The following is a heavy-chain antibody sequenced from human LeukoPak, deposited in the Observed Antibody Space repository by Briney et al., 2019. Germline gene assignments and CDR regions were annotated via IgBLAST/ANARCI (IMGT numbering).Heavy chain of an antibody. D-gene: IGHD3-22*01. Sequence: GGSLRLSCAASGFTFSSYWMSWVRQAPGKGLEWVAVISYDGSNKYYADSVKGRFTISRDNSKNTLYLQMNSLRAEDTAVYYCAKVGGIYYYDSSVIGGFDYWGQGTLVTVSS. CDR1: GFTFSSYW. CDR2: ISYDGSNK. V-gene: IGHV3-30*18. J-gene: IGHJ4*02. CDR3: AKVGGIYYYDSSVIGGFDY.